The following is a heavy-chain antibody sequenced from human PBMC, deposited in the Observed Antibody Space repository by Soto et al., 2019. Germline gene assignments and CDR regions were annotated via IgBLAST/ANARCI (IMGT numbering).Heavy chain of an antibody. J-gene: IGHJ6*02. CDR3: ARDGPDTAIVTGGYYGMDV. D-gene: IGHD5-18*01. CDR1: GYTFTSYG. V-gene: IGHV1-18*04. Sequence: ASVKVSCKASGYTFTSYGISWVRQAPGQGLEWMGWISAYNGNTNYAQKLQGRVTMTTDTSTSTAYMELRSLRSDDTAVYYCARDGPDTAIVTGGYYGMDVWGQGTTVTVSS. CDR2: ISAYNGNT.